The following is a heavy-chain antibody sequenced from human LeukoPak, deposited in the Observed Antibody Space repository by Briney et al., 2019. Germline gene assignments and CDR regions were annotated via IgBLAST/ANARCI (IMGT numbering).Heavy chain of an antibody. Sequence: SVKVSFKASGGTFSSYAISWVRQAPGQGLEWMGRIIPIFGTANYAQKFQGRVTITTDESTSTAYMELSSLRSEDTAVYYCARSYTAGYNLGYWGQGTLVTVSS. V-gene: IGHV1-69*05. CDR1: GGTFSSYA. CDR2: IIPIFGTA. J-gene: IGHJ4*02. D-gene: IGHD5-24*01. CDR3: ARSYTAGYNLGY.